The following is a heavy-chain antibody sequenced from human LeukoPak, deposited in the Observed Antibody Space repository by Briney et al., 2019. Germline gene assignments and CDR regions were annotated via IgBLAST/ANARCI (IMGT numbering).Heavy chain of an antibody. CDR3: AITIFPPRGYYFDY. D-gene: IGHD3-3*01. Sequence: SETLSLTCAVYGGSFSGYYWSWIRPLPGSGLEWVGEINHSGSNNSNPTLKGRVTISVDTSKNQLSLKLGSVTATDTAVYYRAITIFPPRGYYFDYWGQETLVTVSS. CDR1: GGSFSGYY. J-gene: IGHJ4*02. CDR2: INHSGSN. V-gene: IGHV4-34*01.